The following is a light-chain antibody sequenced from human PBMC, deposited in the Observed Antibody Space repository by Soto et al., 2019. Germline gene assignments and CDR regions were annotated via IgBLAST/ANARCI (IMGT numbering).Light chain of an antibody. CDR2: GAF. CDR3: QQRNVWPPVT. CDR1: PSVPNF. J-gene: IGKJ5*01. V-gene: IGKV3-11*01. Sequence: IVLTQSPATLSLSPWDRATLSCRASPSVPNFLAWYQQKPGQAPRLLIYGAFNRATGIPARFSGSGSGTDFTLTISSLEPEDSAIYYCQQRNVWPPVTFGLGTRLEIK.